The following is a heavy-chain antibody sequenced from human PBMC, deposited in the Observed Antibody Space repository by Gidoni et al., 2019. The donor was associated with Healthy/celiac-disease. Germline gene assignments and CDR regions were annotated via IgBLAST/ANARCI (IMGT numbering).Heavy chain of an antibody. J-gene: IGHJ6*02. Sequence: QLQLQESGPGLVKPSETLSLTCTVPGGSISSSSYYWGWIRQPPGKGLEWIGSIYYSGSTYYNPSLKSRVTISVDTSKNQFSLKLSSVTAADTAVYYCARLLVVVVAPDYYYYYGMDVWGQGTTVTVSS. CDR1: GGSISSSSYY. V-gene: IGHV4-39*01. D-gene: IGHD2-15*01. CDR2: IYYSGST. CDR3: ARLLVVVVAPDYYYYYGMDV.